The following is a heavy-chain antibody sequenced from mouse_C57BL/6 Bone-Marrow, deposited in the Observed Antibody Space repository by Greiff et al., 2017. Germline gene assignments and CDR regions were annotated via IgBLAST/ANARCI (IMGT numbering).Heavy chain of an antibody. J-gene: IGHJ2*01. Sequence: QVQLKQPGAELVKPGASVKLSCKASGYTFTSYWMQWVKQRPGQGLEWIGEIDPSDSNTNYNQKFKGKATLTVDTSSSTAYMQLSRLTSEDSAVYYCARAERGLDYWGQGTTLTVSS. CDR1: GYTFTSYW. V-gene: IGHV1-50*01. CDR3: ARAERGLDY. CDR2: IDPSDSNT.